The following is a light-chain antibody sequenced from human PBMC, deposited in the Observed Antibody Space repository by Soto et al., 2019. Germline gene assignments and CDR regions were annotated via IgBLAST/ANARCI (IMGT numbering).Light chain of an antibody. J-gene: IGKJ1*01. Sequence: NQMTQSPSTLSASVGDRFTVTWRASQSISSWLAWYQQKPGRAPKLLIFDASSLESGVPSRFSGNGSGTEFTLTISGLQPDDFASYYCQQYNSYSGMFGQGTKVDI. V-gene: IGKV1-5*01. CDR1: QSISSW. CDR3: QQYNSYSGM. CDR2: DAS.